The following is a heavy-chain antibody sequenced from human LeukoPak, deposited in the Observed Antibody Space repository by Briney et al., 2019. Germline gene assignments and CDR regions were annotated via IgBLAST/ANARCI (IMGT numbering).Heavy chain of an antibody. V-gene: IGHV4-39*01. CDR2: IYYSGST. CDR3: ARPGGDYYDSSGYLLVHPPPYAFDI. D-gene: IGHD3-22*01. Sequence: KPSETLSLTCRVSGASVSYYWGWIRQPPGKGLEWIGSIYYSGSTYYNPSLKSRVTISVDTSKNQFSLKLSSVTAADTAVYYCARPGGDYYDSSGYLLVHPPPYAFDIWGQGTMVTVSS. CDR1: GASVSYY. J-gene: IGHJ3*02.